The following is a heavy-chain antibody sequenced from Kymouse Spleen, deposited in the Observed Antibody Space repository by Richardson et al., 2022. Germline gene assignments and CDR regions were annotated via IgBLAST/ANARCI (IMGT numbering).Heavy chain of an antibody. CDR2: INHSGST. CDR3: ARGGDYYYYGMDV. D-gene: IGHD4-17*01,IGHD4-23*01. Sequence: QVQLQQWGAGLLKPSETLSLTCAVYGGSFSGYYWSWIRQPPGKGLEWIGEINHSGSTNYNPSLKSRVTISVDTSKNQFSLKLSSVTAADTAVYYCARGGDYYYYGMDVWGQGTTVTVSS. CDR1: GGSFSGYY. V-gene: IGHV4-34*01. J-gene: IGHJ6*02.